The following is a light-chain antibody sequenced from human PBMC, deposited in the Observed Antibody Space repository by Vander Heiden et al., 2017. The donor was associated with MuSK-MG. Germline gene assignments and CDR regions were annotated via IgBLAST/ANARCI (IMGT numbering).Light chain of an antibody. CDR2: VTS. Sequence: DIVMAQSPLSMPVTPGESASIHDRSSHGVMLRPGYNYLAWYLQKPGQSPQLLIYVTSNRAAGVPDRFSGSGSGTDFTLKISSVEAEDFGVYYCQQALQTPITLGQGTQLEIK. CDR1: HGVMLRPGYNY. CDR3: QQALQTPIT. V-gene: IGKV2-28*01. J-gene: IGKJ5*01.